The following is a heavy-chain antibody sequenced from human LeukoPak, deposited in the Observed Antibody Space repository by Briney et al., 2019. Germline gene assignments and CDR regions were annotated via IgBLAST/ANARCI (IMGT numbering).Heavy chain of an antibody. V-gene: IGHV3-48*03. CDR2: ISSSGSTI. CDR1: GFTFSSYE. CDR3: ARLDGLGDY. J-gene: IGHJ4*02. Sequence: GGSLRLSCAASGFTFSSYEMNWVRQAPGKGLEWVSYISSSGSTIYYADSVKGRFTISRHNAKNSLYLQMNSLRAEDTAVYYCARLDGLGDYWGQGTLVTVYS. D-gene: IGHD6-19*01.